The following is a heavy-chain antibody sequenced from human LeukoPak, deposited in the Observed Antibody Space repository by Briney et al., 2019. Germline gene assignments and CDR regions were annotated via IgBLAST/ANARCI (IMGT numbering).Heavy chain of an antibody. CDR1: ASSFRSHD. CDR3: AKGPNFYSWRALDY. D-gene: IGHD3-3*01. Sequence: GGSLRLSCAASASSFRSHDMSWVRQTSEKGLEWVSSIAADDASFYADSVRGRFTISRDKSQNILYLQMKSLRVDDTAIYYCAKGPNFYSWRALDYWGQGSLVTVSS. V-gene: IGHV3-23*01. J-gene: IGHJ4*02. CDR2: IAADDAS.